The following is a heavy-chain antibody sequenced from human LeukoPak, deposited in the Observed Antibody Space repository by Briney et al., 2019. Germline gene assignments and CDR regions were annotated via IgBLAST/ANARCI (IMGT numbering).Heavy chain of an antibody. CDR1: GYTFTSYG. CDR3: ARGHDFWRAFDY. V-gene: IGHV1-18*01. CDR2: ISAYNGNT. D-gene: IGHD3-3*01. Sequence: ASVKVSCKASGYTFTSYGISWVRQAPGQGLEWMGWISAYNGNTNYAQKPQGRVTMTTGTSTSTAYMELRSLRSDDTAVYYCARGHDFWRAFDYWGQGTLVTVSS. J-gene: IGHJ4*02.